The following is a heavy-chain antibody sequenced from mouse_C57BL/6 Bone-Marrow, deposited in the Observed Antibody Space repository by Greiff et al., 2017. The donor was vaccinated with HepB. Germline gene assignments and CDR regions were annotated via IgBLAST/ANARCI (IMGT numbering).Heavy chain of an antibody. D-gene: IGHD1-1*01. V-gene: IGHV8-12*01. CDR3: ARKRSYYGSSSWYFDY. CDR1: GFSLSTSGMG. CDR2: IYWDDDK. Sequence: QVTLKESGPGILQSSQTLSLTCSFSGFSLSTSGMGVSWIRQPSGKGLEWLAHIYWDDDKRYNPSLKSRLTISKDTSRNQVFLKITSVDTADTATYYCARKRSYYGSSSWYFDYWGQGTTLTVSS. J-gene: IGHJ2*01.